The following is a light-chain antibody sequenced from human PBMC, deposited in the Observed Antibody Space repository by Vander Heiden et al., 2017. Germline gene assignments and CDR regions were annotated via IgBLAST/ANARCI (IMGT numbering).Light chain of an antibody. CDR3: HQCSNWPLT. CDR1: QSVSSY. Sequence: EIVLTQSPATLSLSPGERATLSCRASQSVSSYLAWYQQKPVQAPRLLIYDASNRATGIPATLTPSRSGTDFTLTMSSLAPEHFAVYSCHQCSNWPLTFGPWTKVDLQ. V-gene: IGKV3-11*01. J-gene: IGKJ3*01. CDR2: DAS.